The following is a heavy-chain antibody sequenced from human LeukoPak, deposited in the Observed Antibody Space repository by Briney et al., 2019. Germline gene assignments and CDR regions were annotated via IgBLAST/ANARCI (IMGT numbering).Heavy chain of an antibody. CDR2: IYTSGST. CDR3: ARGVYYYYYMDV. J-gene: IGHJ6*03. Sequence: SETLSLTCTVSGGSISSSSYYWGWIRQPPGKGLEWIGRIYTSGSTNYNPSLKSRVTISVDTSKNQFSLKLSSVTAADTAVYYCARGVYYYYYMDVWGKGTTVTISS. CDR1: GGSISSSSYY. V-gene: IGHV4-61*02.